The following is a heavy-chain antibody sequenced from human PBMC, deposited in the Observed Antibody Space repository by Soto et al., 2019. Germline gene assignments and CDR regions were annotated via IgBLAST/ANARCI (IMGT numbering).Heavy chain of an antibody. V-gene: IGHV3-9*01. Sequence: EVQLVESGGGLVQPGRSLRLSCAASGFTFDDYAMHCVRRVPGKGLDWVSIISWNSNIIGYADSVKGRFTISRDNAKNSLYLQMNSLRPDDTALYYCAKGGAYGFCSGGRCYFDYWGQGTLVTVSS. CDR3: AKGGAYGFCSGGRCYFDY. J-gene: IGHJ4*02. CDR1: GFTFDDYA. CDR2: ISWNSNII. D-gene: IGHD2-15*01.